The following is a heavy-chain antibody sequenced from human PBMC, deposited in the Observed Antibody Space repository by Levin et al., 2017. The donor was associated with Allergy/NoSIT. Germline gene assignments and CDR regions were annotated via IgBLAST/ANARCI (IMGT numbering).Heavy chain of an antibody. CDR1: GFTFSSYA. CDR2: ISSNGGST. Sequence: GESLKISCSASGFTFSSYAMHWVRQAPGKGLEYVSAISSNGGSTYYADSVKGRFTISRDNSKNTLYLQMSSLRAEDTAVYYCVKGGTSGYDAFDIWGQGTMVTVSS. D-gene: IGHD5-12*01. CDR3: VKGGTSGYDAFDI. V-gene: IGHV3-64D*06. J-gene: IGHJ3*02.